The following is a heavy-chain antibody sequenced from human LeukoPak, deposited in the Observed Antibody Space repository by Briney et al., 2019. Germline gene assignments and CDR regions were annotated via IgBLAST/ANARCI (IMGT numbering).Heavy chain of an antibody. CDR3: ARDRDGTLWFGESSYFDY. J-gene: IGHJ4*02. CDR2: INPSGGST. Sequence: GASVKVSCKASGYTFTSYYMHWVRQAPGQGLEWMGIINPSGGSTSYAQKFQGRVTMTRDMSTSTVYMELSSLRSEDTAVYYCARDRDGTLWFGESSYFDYWGQGTLVTVSS. CDR1: GYTFTSYY. D-gene: IGHD3-10*01. V-gene: IGHV1-46*01.